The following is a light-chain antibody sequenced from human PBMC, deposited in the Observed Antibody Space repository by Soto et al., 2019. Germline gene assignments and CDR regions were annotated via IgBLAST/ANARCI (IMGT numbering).Light chain of an antibody. V-gene: IGLV3-27*01. CDR3: YSATDDHVVL. CDR2: KDT. J-gene: IGLJ3*02. CDR1: LLAKTC. Sequence: SYELTQPSSVSVSPGQTARITCSGDLLAKTCARWFHQRPGQAPVLLIYKDTERPSGIPERFSGSSSGSTVTLTISGAQVDDEGDYYCYSATDDHVVLFGGGTKVTVL.